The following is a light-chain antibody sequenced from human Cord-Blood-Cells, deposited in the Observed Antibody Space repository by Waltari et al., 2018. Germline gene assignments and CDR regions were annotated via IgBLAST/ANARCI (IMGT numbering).Light chain of an antibody. V-gene: IGLV1-40*01. Sequence: QSVPTQPPSVSGAPGQRVTISCTGSSPNIGAGYDVHWYQQLPGTAPKLLIYGNSNRPSGVPDRFSGSKSGTSASLAITGLQAEDEADYYCQSYDSSLSGWVFGGGTKLTVL. CDR3: QSYDSSLSGWV. CDR2: GNS. J-gene: IGLJ3*02. CDR1: SPNIGAGYD.